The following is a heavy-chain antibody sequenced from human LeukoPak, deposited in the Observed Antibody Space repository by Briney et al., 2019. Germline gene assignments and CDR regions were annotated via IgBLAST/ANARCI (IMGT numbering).Heavy chain of an antibody. CDR1: GFTFSSYA. CDR2: IKQDGSEK. V-gene: IGHV3-7*01. D-gene: IGHD2-2*01. Sequence: GGSLRLSCAASGFTFSSYAMSWVRQAPGKGLEWVANIKQDGSEKYYVDSVKGRFTISRDNAKNSLYLQMNSLRAEDTAVYYCAREVYCSSTSCSIYYYYGMDVWGQGTTVTVSS. CDR3: AREVYCSSTSCSIYYYYGMDV. J-gene: IGHJ6*02.